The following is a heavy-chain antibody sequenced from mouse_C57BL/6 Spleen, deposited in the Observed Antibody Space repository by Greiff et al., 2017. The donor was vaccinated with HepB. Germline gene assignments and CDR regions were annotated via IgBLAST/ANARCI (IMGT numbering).Heavy chain of an antibody. J-gene: IGHJ4*01. CDR3: GRCGAYYGGGGDLDY. Sequence: EVNVVESGGGLVQPGGSLSLSCAASGFTFTDYYMSWVRQPPGKALERLGLIRNKANGYTTDYSASVKGRFTISRDNSPSILYLQMNALRAEDSATCYYGRCGAYYGGGGDLDYWGQGTSVTVSS. D-gene: IGHD1-1*01. CDR1: GFTFTDYY. CDR2: IRNKANGYTT. V-gene: IGHV7-3*01.